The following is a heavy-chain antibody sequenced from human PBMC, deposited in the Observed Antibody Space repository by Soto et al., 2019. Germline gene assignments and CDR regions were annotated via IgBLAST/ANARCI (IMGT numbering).Heavy chain of an antibody. V-gene: IGHV1-69*08. CDR1: GGTFSSYT. CDR3: ARDDRSYCSSTSCYLGAFDI. CDR2: IIPILGIA. D-gene: IGHD2-2*01. J-gene: IGHJ3*02. Sequence: QVQLVQSGAEVKKPGSSVKVSCKASGGTFSSYTISWVRQAPGQGLEWMGRIIPILGIANYAQKFQGRVTITADKSTSTAYMELSSLRSEDTAVYCCARDDRSYCSSTSCYLGAFDIWGQGTMVTVSS.